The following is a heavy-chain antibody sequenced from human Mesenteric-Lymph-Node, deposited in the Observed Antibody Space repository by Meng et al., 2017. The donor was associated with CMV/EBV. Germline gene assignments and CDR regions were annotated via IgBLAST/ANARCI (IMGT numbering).Heavy chain of an antibody. J-gene: IGHJ4*02. D-gene: IGHD2-2*01. CDR2: ISGSGGTT. CDR1: GFTFSSYA. V-gene: IGHV3-23*01. Sequence: GESLKISCAASGFTFSSYAMSWVRQAPGKGLEWVSLISGSGGTTYYADSVKGRFTISRDNSKNTLYLQMNTLRAEDTALYYCAKQTSVVSATLDYWGQGTLVTVSS. CDR3: AKQTSVVSATLDY.